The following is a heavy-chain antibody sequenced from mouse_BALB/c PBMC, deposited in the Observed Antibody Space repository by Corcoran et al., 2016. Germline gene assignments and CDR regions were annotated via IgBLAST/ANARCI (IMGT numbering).Heavy chain of an antibody. Sequence: EVQLQESGAELVKTGASVKLSCTASGFNIKDTYMHWVKQRPEQGLEWIGRIDPANGSTKYDPKFQGKATMTADTPSNKVYLQLSSLTSEATAVYYCGRSREGNYVVYWGQGTTLTVSS. J-gene: IGHJ2*01. CDR1: GFNIKDTY. V-gene: IGHV14-3*02. D-gene: IGHD2-1*01. CDR2: IDPANGST. CDR3: GRSREGNYVVY.